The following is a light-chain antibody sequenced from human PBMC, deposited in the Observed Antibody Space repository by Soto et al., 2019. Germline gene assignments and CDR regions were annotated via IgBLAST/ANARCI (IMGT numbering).Light chain of an antibody. CDR1: SSNIGSNS. Sequence: QSVLTQPPSASGTPGQRVTISCSGSSSNIGSNSVNWYQQLPGTAPKLLIYNNDQRPSGVPDRFSGSKSGTSASLAISGLQSDDETDYYCAAWDDSLNAVVFGGGTQLTVL. CDR2: NND. CDR3: AAWDDSLNAVV. V-gene: IGLV1-44*01. J-gene: IGLJ2*01.